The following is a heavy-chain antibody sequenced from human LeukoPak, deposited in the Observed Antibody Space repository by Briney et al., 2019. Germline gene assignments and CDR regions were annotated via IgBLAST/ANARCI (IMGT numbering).Heavy chain of an antibody. V-gene: IGHV3-30*02. J-gene: IGHJ3*02. CDR3: AKDILTGPGGLDI. Sequence: GGSLRLSCVASGFTFNNYGMHWVRQAPGKGLEWVAFIRYDGNNKYYADSVKGRFTISRDNSKNTLYLQMNSLRAEDTALYYCAKDILTGPGGLDIWGQGTMVTVSS. CDR1: GFTFNNYG. CDR2: IRYDGNNK. D-gene: IGHD3-9*01.